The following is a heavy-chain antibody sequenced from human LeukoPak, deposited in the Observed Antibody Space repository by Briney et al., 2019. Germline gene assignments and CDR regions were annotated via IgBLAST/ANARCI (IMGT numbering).Heavy chain of an antibody. Sequence: SVKVSCKASGYTFTGYYMHWVRQAPGQGLEFMGWINTGTGNPTYAQGFTGRFVFSLDTSVSTAHLQISTLKPEDTAVYYCASFGAHSFDYWGQGTLVTVSS. CDR3: ASFGAHSFDY. CDR1: GYTFTGYY. D-gene: IGHD3-10*01. V-gene: IGHV7-4-1*02. CDR2: INTGTGNP. J-gene: IGHJ4*02.